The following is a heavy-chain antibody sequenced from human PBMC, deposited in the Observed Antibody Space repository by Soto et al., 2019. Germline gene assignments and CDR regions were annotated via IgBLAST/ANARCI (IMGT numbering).Heavy chain of an antibody. V-gene: IGHV4-61*03. CDR3: ARTYRGFWYSYVES. J-gene: IGHJ4*02. Sequence: SETLSLTCPVYGGSVSDTTFYWSWIRQPPGRGLEGIGYISYSGSAKYKPYHKSRVTMSVDTAKIHSSLKLSSVTAEDTAVYYCARTYRGFWYSYVESWGQGSLVTVSP. CDR1: GGSVSDTTFY. CDR2: ISYSGSA. D-gene: IGHD6-13*01.